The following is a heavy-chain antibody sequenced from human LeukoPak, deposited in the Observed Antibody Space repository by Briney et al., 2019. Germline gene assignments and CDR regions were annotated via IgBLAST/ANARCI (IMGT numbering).Heavy chain of an antibody. CDR1: GYSISSGYY. J-gene: IGHJ4*02. CDR2: ITRSGST. V-gene: IGHV4-38-2*02. Sequence: SETLSLTCNVSGYSISSGYYWGWIRQPPGKGLEWIGSITRSGSTYYNPSLKSRVTISVDTSKNQFSLKLSSVTAADTAVYYCARGSPYDYWGQGTLVTVSS. CDR3: ARGSPYDY.